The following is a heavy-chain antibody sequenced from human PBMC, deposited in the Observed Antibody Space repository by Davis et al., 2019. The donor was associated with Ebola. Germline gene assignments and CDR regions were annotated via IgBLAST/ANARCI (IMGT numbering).Heavy chain of an antibody. CDR2: INGGNGDT. V-gene: IGHV1-3*01. J-gene: IGHJ4*02. Sequence: ASVKVSCKASGYIFTSYAMHWVRQAPGQRLEWMGWINGGNGDTKYSQKFQGRVTITRDTSASTAYMELSSLRSEDTAVYYCARMLWSGYYFDYWGQGTLVTVSS. D-gene: IGHD3-10*02. CDR3: ARMLWSGYYFDY. CDR1: GYIFTSYA.